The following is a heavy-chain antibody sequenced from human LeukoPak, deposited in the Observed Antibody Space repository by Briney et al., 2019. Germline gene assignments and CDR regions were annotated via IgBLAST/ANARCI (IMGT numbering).Heavy chain of an antibody. D-gene: IGHD2-15*01. J-gene: IGHJ5*02. CDR3: ARYSAWFDP. CDR2: IYYSGST. V-gene: IGHV4-39*01. CDR1: GGSISSSSYY. Sequence: SETLSLTCTVSGGSISSSSYYWGWIRQPPGKGLEWIGSIYYSGSTYYNPSLKSRVTISVDTSKNQFPLKLTSVTAADTAVYYCARYSAWFDPWGQGTLVTVSS.